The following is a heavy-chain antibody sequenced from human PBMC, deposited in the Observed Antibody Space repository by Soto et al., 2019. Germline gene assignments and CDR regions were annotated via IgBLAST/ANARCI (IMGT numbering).Heavy chain of an antibody. Sequence: QVQLVESGGGLVKPGGSLRLSCAASGFTFSDYYMSWIRQAPGKGLEWVSYISSSGSTIYYTDSVKCRFTISRENAKNSLDLQMNSLRSEDTAVYYCARGSGLRFLEWFPNFDYWGQGTLVTVSS. CDR2: ISSSGSTI. D-gene: IGHD3-3*01. CDR1: GFTFSDYY. V-gene: IGHV3-11*01. J-gene: IGHJ4*02. CDR3: ARGSGLRFLEWFPNFDY.